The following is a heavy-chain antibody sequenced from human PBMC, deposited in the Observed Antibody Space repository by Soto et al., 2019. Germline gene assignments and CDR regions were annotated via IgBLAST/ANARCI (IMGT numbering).Heavy chain of an antibody. V-gene: IGHV1-2*04. CDR3: ARXYGYIAVAGQVSYYFDY. D-gene: IGHD6-19*01. Sequence: ASVKVSCKGSGYTFTGYYMHWVRQAPGQGLEWMGWINPNSGGTNYAQKFQGWVTMTRDTSISTAYMELSRLRSDDTAVYYCARXYGYIAVAGQVSYYFDYWGQGTLVTVSS. J-gene: IGHJ4*02. CDR1: GYTFTGYY. CDR2: INPNSGGT.